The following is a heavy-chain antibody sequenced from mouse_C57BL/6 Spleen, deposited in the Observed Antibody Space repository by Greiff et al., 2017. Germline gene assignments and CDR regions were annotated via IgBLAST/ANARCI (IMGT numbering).Heavy chain of an antibody. CDR2: IYPRSGNT. Sequence: QVQLKESGAELARPGASVKLSCKASGYTFTSYGISWVKQRTGQGLEWIGEIYPRSGNTYYNEKFKGKATLTADKSSSTAYMELRILTSEDSAVYFCARGGDYDPFAYWGQGTLVTVSA. V-gene: IGHV1-81*01. CDR3: ARGGDYDPFAY. CDR1: GYTFTSYG. D-gene: IGHD2-4*01. J-gene: IGHJ3*01.